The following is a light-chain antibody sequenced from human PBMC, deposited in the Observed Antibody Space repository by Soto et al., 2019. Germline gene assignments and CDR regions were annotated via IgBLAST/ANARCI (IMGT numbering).Light chain of an antibody. J-gene: IGKJ5*01. Sequence: EIVMTQSPATLSVTPEERATLHCRASERVRNNVAWYRQKAGQAPRLFIHEAFXXATGIPDRFSGSGSGTDFTLTIARLEPEDFAVYYCQQYGDSPRTFGQGTRLEIK. V-gene: IGKV3-20*01. CDR2: EAF. CDR1: ERVRNN. CDR3: QQYGDSPRT.